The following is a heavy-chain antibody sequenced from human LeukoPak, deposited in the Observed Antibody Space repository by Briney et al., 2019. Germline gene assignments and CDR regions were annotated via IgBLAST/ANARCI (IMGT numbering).Heavy chain of an antibody. D-gene: IGHD3-9*01. Sequence: PSETLSFTCTVSGGSISSYYWSWIRQPPGKGLEWIGYIYYSGSTNYNPSLKSRVTISLDTSKNQFSLKLSSVTAADTAVYYCARVVLTAYLYFDYWGQGTLVTVSS. CDR2: IYYSGST. V-gene: IGHV4-59*01. CDR1: GGSISSYY. CDR3: ARVVLTAYLYFDY. J-gene: IGHJ4*02.